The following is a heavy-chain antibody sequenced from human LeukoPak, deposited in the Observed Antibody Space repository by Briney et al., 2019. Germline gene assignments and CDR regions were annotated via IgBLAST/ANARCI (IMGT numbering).Heavy chain of an antibody. D-gene: IGHD4-17*01. Sequence: GGSLRLSCVASGFTFSSHSMNWVRQAPGKGLEWVSGFSVSDKTTYYADSVKGRFTISRDNSKNTLYLQINSLRAEDTAVYYCAKDPSVYYGDYIIRWGQGTLVIVSS. V-gene: IGHV3-23*01. J-gene: IGHJ4*02. CDR3: AKDPSVYYGDYIIR. CDR1: GFTFSSHS. CDR2: FSVSDKTT.